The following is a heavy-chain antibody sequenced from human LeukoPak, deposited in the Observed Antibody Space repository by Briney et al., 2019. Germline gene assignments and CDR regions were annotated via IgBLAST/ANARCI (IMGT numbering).Heavy chain of an antibody. V-gene: IGHV3-30*18. D-gene: IGHD6-19*01. CDR1: GFTFSSYG. CDR3: AKDSSYSSGWSNY. J-gene: IGHJ4*02. Sequence: PGRSLRLSCAASGFTFSSYGMHWVRQAPGKGLEWVAVISYDGSNKYYADSVKGRFTISSDNSKNTLYLQMNSLRAEDTAVYYCAKDSSYSSGWSNYWGQGTLVTVSS. CDR2: ISYDGSNK.